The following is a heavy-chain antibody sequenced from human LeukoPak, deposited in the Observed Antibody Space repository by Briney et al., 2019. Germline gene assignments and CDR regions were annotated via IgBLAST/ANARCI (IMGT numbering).Heavy chain of an antibody. Sequence: PGGSLRLSCAASGFTFSNYAMTWVRQAPGKGLEWVSGISGSCGTTYYADSVKGRFTISRDNSKNTLFLQMNSLRAEDTAVYYCAKQGQSTDDYTDYWGQGILVTVSS. D-gene: IGHD4-11*01. V-gene: IGHV3-23*01. J-gene: IGHJ4*02. CDR1: GFTFSNYA. CDR2: ISGSCGTT. CDR3: AKQGQSTDDYTDY.